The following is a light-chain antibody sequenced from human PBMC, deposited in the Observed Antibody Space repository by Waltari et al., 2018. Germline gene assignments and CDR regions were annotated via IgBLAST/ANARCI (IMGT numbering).Light chain of an antibody. CDR2: EGT. CDR3: CSYVGPTGGI. Sequence: QSALTQPASVSGPPGQSITISCTGSSSDVAIYNLVSWYQQYPGKAPKVIIYEGTKRSSGVSNRFSGSTSGNTASLTISGLQTEDEADYYCCSYVGPTGGIFSGGTTVSVL. J-gene: IGLJ2*01. CDR1: SSDVAIYNL. V-gene: IGLV2-23*01.